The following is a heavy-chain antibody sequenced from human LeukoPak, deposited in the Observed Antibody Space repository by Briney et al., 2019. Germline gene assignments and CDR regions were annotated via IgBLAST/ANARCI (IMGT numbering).Heavy chain of an antibody. CDR1: GFTFSSYW. V-gene: IGHV3-7*01. J-gene: IGHJ4*02. D-gene: IGHD2-2*01. CDR3: ARDRGWYCSSTTCLTHYFDS. Sequence: PGGSLRLSCAASGFTFSSYWMSWVRQAPGKGLEWVANIKQDGSEKYFVDSVKGRFTISRDNAKNSLYLQMDSLRAEDTAVYYCARDRGWYCSSTTCLTHYFDSWGQGTPVTVSS. CDR2: IKQDGSEK.